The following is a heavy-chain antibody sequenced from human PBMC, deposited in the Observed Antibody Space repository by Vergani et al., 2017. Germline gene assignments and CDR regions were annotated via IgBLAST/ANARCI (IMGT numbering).Heavy chain of an antibody. D-gene: IGHD3-3*01. V-gene: IGHV1-18*01. Sequence: QVQLVQSGAEVKKPGASVKVSCKASGYTFTSYGISWVRQAPGQGLEWMGWISAYNGNTNYAQKLQGRVTMTTDTSTSTAYMELRSLGSDDTAVYYCAKDNLRFLGWSPPPLDYWGQGTLVTVSS. CDR1: GYTFTSYG. J-gene: IGHJ4*02. CDR3: AKDNLRFLGWSPPPLDY. CDR2: ISAYNGNT.